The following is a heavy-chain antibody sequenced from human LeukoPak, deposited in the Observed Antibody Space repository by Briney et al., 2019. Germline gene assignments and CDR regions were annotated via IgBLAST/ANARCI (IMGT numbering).Heavy chain of an antibody. J-gene: IGHJ4*02. CDR2: ISSSGSTI. Sequence: GGSLRLSCAASGFTCSSYEMNWVRQAPGKGLEWVSYISSSGSTIYYADSVKGRFTISRDNAKNSLYLQMNSLRAEDTAVYYCARVFGSGGGDYWGQGTLVTVSS. D-gene: IGHD3-10*01. CDR1: GFTCSSYE. V-gene: IGHV3-48*03. CDR3: ARVFGSGGGDY.